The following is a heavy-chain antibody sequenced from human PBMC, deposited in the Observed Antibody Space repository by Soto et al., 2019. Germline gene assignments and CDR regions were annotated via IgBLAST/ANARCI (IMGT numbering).Heavy chain of an antibody. CDR1: GYTFTGYD. D-gene: IGHD2-2*01. CDR2: INPNSGGT. Sequence: ASVKVSCKASGYTFTGYDINWVRQAPGQGLEWMGWINPNSGGTNYAQKFQGWVTMTRDTSISTAYMELSRLRSDDTAVYYCARGGRSAAQYYYYYMDVWGKGTTVTVSS. V-gene: IGHV1-2*04. CDR3: ARGGRSAAQYYYYYMDV. J-gene: IGHJ6*03.